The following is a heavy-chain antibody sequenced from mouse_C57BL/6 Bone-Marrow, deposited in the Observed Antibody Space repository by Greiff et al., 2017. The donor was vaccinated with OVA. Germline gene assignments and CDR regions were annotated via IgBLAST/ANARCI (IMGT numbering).Heavy chain of an antibody. CDR2: IYPGDGDT. D-gene: IGHD2-5*01. J-gene: IGHJ2*01. Sequence: SGPELVKPGASVKISCKASGYAFSSSWMNWVKQRPGKGLEWIGRIYPGDGDTNYNGKFKGKATLTADKSSSTAYMQLSSLTSEDSAVYFCAREGAYYSNYEGSFDDWGQGTTLTVSS. V-gene: IGHV1-82*01. CDR3: AREGAYYSNYEGSFDD. CDR1: GYAFSSSW.